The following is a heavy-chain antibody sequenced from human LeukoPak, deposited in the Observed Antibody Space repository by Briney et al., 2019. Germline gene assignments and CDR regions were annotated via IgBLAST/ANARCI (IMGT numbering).Heavy chain of an antibody. CDR2: IKEDGGEK. CDR3: VRDRGYCSGGTCYALWDY. D-gene: IGHD2-15*01. Sequence: PGGSLRLSCAASGFTFSNYWMTWVRQAPGKGLEWVAHIKEDGGEKHYVDPVKGRFTISRDNAKNSLYLQMNSLRAEDTAMYYCVRDRGYCSGGTCYALWDYWGKGTLVTASS. CDR1: GFTFSNYW. J-gene: IGHJ4*02. V-gene: IGHV3-7*01.